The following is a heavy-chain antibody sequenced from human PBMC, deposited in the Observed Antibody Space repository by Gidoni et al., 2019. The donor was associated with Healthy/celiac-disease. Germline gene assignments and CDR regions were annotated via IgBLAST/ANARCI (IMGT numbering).Heavy chain of an antibody. Sequence: QVQLVQSGAEGKKPGASVKVSCKASGYTFTSYAMHWVRQAPGQRLEWMGWINAGNGNTKYSQKFQGRVTITRDTSASTAYMELSSLRSEDTAVYYCARNYYYGMDVWGQGTTVTVSS. CDR1: GYTFTSYA. CDR2: INAGNGNT. CDR3: ARNYYYGMDV. V-gene: IGHV1-3*01. J-gene: IGHJ6*02.